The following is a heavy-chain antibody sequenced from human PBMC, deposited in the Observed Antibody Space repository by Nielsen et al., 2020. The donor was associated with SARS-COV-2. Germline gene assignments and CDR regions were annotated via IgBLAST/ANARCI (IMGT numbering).Heavy chain of an antibody. D-gene: IGHD3-22*01. V-gene: IGHV3-20*01. J-gene: IGHJ4*02. CDR1: GFTFDDYG. CDR3: ARVYYYDSSGYYQPDY. Sequence: GGSLRLSCAASGFTFDDYGMSWVRQAPGKGLEWVAGINWHGGSTGYADSVKGRFTISRDNAKNSLYLQMNSLRAEDTALYHCARVYYYDSSGYYQPDYWGQGTLVTVSS. CDR2: INWHGGST.